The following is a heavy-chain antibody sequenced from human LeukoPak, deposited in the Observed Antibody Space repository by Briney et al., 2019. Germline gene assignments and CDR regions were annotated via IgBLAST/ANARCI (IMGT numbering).Heavy chain of an antibody. CDR3: ARWYYYDSSGWQVSAFDI. V-gene: IGHV4-38-2*01. Sequence: PSETLSLTCSVSGYSISSGYYWGWIRQPPGKGLEWIGEIYHSGSTNYNPSLKSRVTISVDKSKNQFSLKLSSVTAADTAVYYCARWYYYDSSGWQVSAFDIWGQGTMVTVSS. D-gene: IGHD3-22*01. J-gene: IGHJ3*02. CDR2: IYHSGST. CDR1: GYSISSGYY.